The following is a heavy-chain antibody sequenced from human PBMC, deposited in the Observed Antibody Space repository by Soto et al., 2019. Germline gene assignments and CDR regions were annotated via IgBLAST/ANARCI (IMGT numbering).Heavy chain of an antibody. D-gene: IGHD2-21*01. CDR2: IIPMLAAP. V-gene: IGHV1-69*01. CDR3: ARVGPPSPSVIWFFDL. CDR1: GGRFRTYA. J-gene: IGHJ2*01. Sequence: QGQLVQSGAEVKKPGSSVKVSCKASGGRFRTYAINWVRQAPGQGLEWMGGIIPMLAAPTYAQKFQGRLTITADEATTTVYMELSSLTSEDTAVYYCARVGPPSPSVIWFFDLWGRGTLVTVSS.